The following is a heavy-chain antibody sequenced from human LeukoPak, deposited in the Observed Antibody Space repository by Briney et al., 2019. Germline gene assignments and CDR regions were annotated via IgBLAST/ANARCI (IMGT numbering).Heavy chain of an antibody. V-gene: IGHV5-51*01. D-gene: IGHD6-13*01. CDR3: ARRGIAAAGHNWFDP. CDR1: GYPFISYW. Sequence: GESLKISCKGSGYPFISYWIGWVRQMPGKGLEWMGIIYPADSDTRYSPSFQGQVTISADRSITTAYLEWSSLKASDSAMYYCARRGIAAAGHNWFDPWGQGTLVTVSS. CDR2: IYPADSDT. J-gene: IGHJ5*02.